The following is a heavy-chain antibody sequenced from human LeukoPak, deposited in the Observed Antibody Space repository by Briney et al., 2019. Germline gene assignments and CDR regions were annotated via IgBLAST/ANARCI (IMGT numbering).Heavy chain of an antibody. J-gene: IGHJ4*02. CDR1: XXTFXGXY. V-gene: IGHV1-2*02. D-gene: IGHD3-9*01. CDR3: ARASGDILTGYSSYFDY. Sequence: ASVKVSCKASXXTFXGXYMHWVRQAPGQGLEWMGWINPNSGGTNYAQKFQGRVTMTRDTSISTAYMELSRLRSDDTAVYYCARASGDILTGYSSYFDYWGQGTLVTVSS. CDR2: INPNSGGT.